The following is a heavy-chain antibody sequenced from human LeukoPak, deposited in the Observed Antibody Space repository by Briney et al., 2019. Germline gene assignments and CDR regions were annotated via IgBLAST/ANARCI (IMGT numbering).Heavy chain of an antibody. CDR2: INHSGST. CDR3: ARGVVVVPAASFDY. Sequence: SETLSLTCAVYGGSFSGYYWSWIRQPPGKGLEWIGEINHSGSTNYNPSLKSRVTISVDTSKNQFSLKLSSVTAADTAVYYCARGVVVVPAASFDYWGQGTLVTVSS. J-gene: IGHJ4*02. V-gene: IGHV4-34*01. CDR1: GGSFSGYY. D-gene: IGHD2-2*01.